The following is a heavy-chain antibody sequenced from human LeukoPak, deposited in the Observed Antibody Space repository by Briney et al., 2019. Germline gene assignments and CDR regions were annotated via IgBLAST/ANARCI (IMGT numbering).Heavy chain of an antibody. Sequence: PGGSLRLSCAASGFTFSSYAMSWVRQAPGKGLEWVSAISGNGGSTYYADSVKGRFTTSRDNSKNALYLQMNSLRAEDTGVYYCAARYYDFWSGYYTDGYYYYMDVWGKGTTVTVSS. CDR3: AARYYDFWSGYYTDGYYYYMDV. J-gene: IGHJ6*03. CDR1: GFTFSSYA. CDR2: ISGNGGST. V-gene: IGHV3-23*01. D-gene: IGHD3-3*01.